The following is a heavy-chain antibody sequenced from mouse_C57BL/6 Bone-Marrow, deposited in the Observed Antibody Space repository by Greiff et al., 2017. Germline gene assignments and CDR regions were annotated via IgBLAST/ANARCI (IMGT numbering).Heavy chain of an antibody. CDR1: GFTFSSYA. D-gene: IGHD1-1*01. Sequence: EVQLVESGEGLVKPGGSLKLSCAASGFTFSSYAMSWVRQTPEKRLEWVAYISSGGDYIYYADTVKGRFTISRDNARNTLYLQMSSLKSEDTAMYYCKRGYYGSVYYYAMDYWGQGTSVTVSS. CDR2: ISSGGDYI. V-gene: IGHV5-9-1*02. CDR3: KRGYYGSVYYYAMDY. J-gene: IGHJ4*01.